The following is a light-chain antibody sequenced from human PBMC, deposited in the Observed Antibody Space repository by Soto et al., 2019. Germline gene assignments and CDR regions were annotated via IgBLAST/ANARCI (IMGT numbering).Light chain of an antibody. V-gene: IGKV3-20*01. CDR3: QHPGTSLGT. J-gene: IGKJ4*01. CDR1: QSVSSSY. Sequence: ERAPRSCRASQSVSSSYLAWYQQKPGQAPRLLIYGASSRATGIPDRFSGSGSGTDFTLAFGRLDPDDSAVHYCQHPGTSLGTVARGTKVDI. CDR2: GAS.